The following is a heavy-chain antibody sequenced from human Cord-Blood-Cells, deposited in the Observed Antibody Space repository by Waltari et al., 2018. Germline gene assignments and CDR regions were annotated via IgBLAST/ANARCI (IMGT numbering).Heavy chain of an antibody. CDR3: AREGPPLYYFDY. CDR2: IYTSGSN. CDR1: GGSLSSYY. Sequence: VQLQASGSGLVKPSVTLSLTSTVPGGSLSSYYSGSIRQPAGKGLEWIGRIYTSGSNNYNPSLKSRVTMSVDTSKNQFSLKLSSVTAADTAVYYCAREGPPLYYFDYWGQGTLVTVSS. J-gene: IGHJ4*02. V-gene: IGHV4-4*07.